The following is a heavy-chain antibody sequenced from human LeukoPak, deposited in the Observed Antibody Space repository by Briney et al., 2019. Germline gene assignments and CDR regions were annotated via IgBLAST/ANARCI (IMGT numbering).Heavy chain of an antibody. J-gene: IGHJ4*02. CDR2: ISYDGSNK. CDR1: GCTFSSYA. D-gene: IGHD4-23*01. Sequence: PGRSLRLSCAASGCTFSSYAMHWVRQAPGKGLEWVAVISYDGSNKYYADSVKGRFTISRDNSKNTLYLQMNSLRAEDTAVYYCARDFGGNSVYFDYWGQGTLVTVSS. V-gene: IGHV3-30-3*01. CDR3: ARDFGGNSVYFDY.